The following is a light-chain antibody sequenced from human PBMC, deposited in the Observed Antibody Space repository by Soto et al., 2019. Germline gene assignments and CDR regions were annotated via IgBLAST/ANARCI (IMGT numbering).Light chain of an antibody. CDR3: PSYDSSLSGSEV. J-gene: IGLJ1*01. Sequence: QSVLTQPPSVSGAPGQRVTISCTGSSSNIGAGYDVHWYQQLPGTAPKLLIYGNSNRPSGVPDRFSGSKSGTSASLAITGLQAEPEDDSYCPSYDSSLSGSEVFGTGTKLTVL. V-gene: IGLV1-40*01. CDR2: GNS. CDR1: SSNIGAGYD.